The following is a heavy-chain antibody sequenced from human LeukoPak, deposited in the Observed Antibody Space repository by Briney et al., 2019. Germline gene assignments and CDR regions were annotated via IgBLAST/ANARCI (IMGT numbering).Heavy chain of an antibody. CDR2: ISSYNGNT. CDR1: GYTFTSFG. Sequence: ASVKVSCKASGYTFTSFGISWVRQAPGQGLEWMGWISSYNGNTNYAQKFQGRVTLTTDTSTNTAYMELNSLRPEDTALYYCAKDNRGSGSYYREWGQGTLVTVSS. CDR3: AKDNRGSGSYYRE. V-gene: IGHV1-18*01. J-gene: IGHJ4*02. D-gene: IGHD3-10*01.